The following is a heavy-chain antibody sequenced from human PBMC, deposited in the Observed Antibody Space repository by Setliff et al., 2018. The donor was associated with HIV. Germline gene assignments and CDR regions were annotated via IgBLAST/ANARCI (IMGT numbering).Heavy chain of an antibody. CDR2: IYPNDSEM. V-gene: IGHV5-51*01. CDR1: GYNFPMYY. CDR3: ARSNSIAVAGTGAGLGLNWFDP. J-gene: IGHJ5*02. D-gene: IGHD6-19*01. Sequence: GESLKISCKGSGYNFPMYYIAWVRQMPGKGLEWMGLIYPNDSEMRYSPSFQGQVTISADKSISTAYLQWGSLKASDTAMYYCARSNSIAVAGTGAGLGLNWFDPWGQGTLVTVSS.